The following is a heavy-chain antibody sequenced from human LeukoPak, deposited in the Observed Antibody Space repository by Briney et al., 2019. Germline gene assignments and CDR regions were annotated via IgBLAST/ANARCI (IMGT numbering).Heavy chain of an antibody. V-gene: IGHV4-34*01. CDR2: INHSGST. D-gene: IGHD2-2*01. CDR3: ARGYQLLLGSGWFDP. Sequence: QPSETLSLTCAVYGGSFSGYYWSWIRQPPGKGLEWIGEINHSGSTNYNPSLKSRVTISVDTSKNQFSLKLSSVTAADTAVYYCARGYQLLLGSGWFDPWGQGTLVAVSS. J-gene: IGHJ5*02. CDR1: GGSFSGYY.